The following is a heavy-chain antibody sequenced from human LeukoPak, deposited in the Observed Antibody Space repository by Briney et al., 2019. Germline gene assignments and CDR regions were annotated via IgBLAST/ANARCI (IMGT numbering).Heavy chain of an antibody. CDR1: GFTFSSYG. V-gene: IGHV3-21*01. J-gene: IGHJ3*02. Sequence: GGSLRLSCAASGFTFSSYGVNWVRQAPGKGLEWVSSISSSSSYIYYADSVKGRFTISRDNAKNSLYLQMNSLRAEDTAVYYCARDRFLEKAFDIWGQGTMVTVSS. CDR3: ARDRFLEKAFDI. CDR2: ISSSSSYI. D-gene: IGHD3-3*01.